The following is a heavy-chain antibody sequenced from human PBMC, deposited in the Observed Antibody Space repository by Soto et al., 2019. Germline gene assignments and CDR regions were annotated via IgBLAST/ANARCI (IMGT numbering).Heavy chain of an antibody. Sequence: QVQLQESGPGLVKPSQTLSLTCTVSGGSISSGGYYWSWIRQHPGKGLEWIGYIYYSGSTYYNPSLKSRVTISVDTSKNQFSLKLSSVTAADTAVYYCARDRKVWFGEGECYDYGVDVWGPGTTVTVSS. V-gene: IGHV4-31*03. D-gene: IGHD3-10*01. CDR3: ARDRKVWFGEGECYDYGVDV. J-gene: IGHJ6*02. CDR2: IYYSGST. CDR1: GGSISSGGYY.